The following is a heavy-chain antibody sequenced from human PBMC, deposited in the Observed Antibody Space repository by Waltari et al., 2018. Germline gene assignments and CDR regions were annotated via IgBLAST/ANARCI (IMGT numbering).Heavy chain of an antibody. Sequence: VPPQESGPGLVKPSETLSLTCTVSGGPISSYSWGSTRQPAGKGLGWIGRIYTSGSTNYKPSLKSRVTMSVDTSKNQFSLKLSSVTAADAAVYYCAGGEQLVDHYYMDVWGKGTTVTVSS. V-gene: IGHV4-4*07. D-gene: IGHD6-13*01. CDR3: AGGEQLVDHYYMDV. J-gene: IGHJ6*03. CDR1: GGPISSYS. CDR2: IYTSGST.